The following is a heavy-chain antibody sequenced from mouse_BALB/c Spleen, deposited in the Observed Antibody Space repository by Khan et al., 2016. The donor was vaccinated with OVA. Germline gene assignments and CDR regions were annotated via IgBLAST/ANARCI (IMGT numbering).Heavy chain of an antibody. CDR3: VRDGAYHRNGGRFTY. V-gene: IGHV1-4*01. D-gene: IGHD2-14*01. CDR2: INPSNGYT. J-gene: IGHJ3*01. Sequence: QVQLKQSGAELARPGASVKMSCKASGYTFTSYTIYWIKERPGQGLEWIGYINPSNGYTNYNQKFKDKATLTTDKSSTTAYLQLSSPTSDDSAVYNCVRDGAYHRNGGRFTYWGQGTLVTVSA. CDR1: GYTFTSYT.